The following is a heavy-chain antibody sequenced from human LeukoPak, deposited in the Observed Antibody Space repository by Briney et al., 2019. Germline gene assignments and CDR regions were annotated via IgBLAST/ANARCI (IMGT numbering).Heavy chain of an antibody. Sequence: ASVKVSCKASGYTFTSYDINWVRQATGQGLEWMGWMNPNSGNTDYAQKFQGRVTMTRNTSISTAYMELSSLRSGDTAVYYCARGLVGATLYYYYGMDVWGQGTTVIVSS. D-gene: IGHD1-26*01. CDR3: ARGLVGATLYYYYGMDV. V-gene: IGHV1-8*02. J-gene: IGHJ6*02. CDR2: MNPNSGNT. CDR1: GYTFTSYD.